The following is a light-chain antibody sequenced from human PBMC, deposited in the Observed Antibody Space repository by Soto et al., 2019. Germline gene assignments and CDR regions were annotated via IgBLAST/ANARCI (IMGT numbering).Light chain of an antibody. Sequence: EIVLTQSPGTLSLSPGERATLSCRASQSVSSSYLAWYQQKPGQAPRLLIYGASSRATGIPDRFSGSGSGTDFTRTISRLEPGDFAVYYCQQYGSSFGPGTKVHIK. CDR1: QSVSSSY. V-gene: IGKV3-20*01. CDR3: QQYGSS. J-gene: IGKJ3*01. CDR2: GAS.